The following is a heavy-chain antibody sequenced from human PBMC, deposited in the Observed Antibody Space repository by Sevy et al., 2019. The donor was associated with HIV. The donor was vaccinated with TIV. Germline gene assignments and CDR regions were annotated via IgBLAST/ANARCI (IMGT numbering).Heavy chain of an antibody. V-gene: IGHV3-30*18. Sequence: GGSLRLSCAASGFTFSSYGMHWVRQAPGKGLEWVAVISYDGSNKYYADSVKGRFTISRDNSKNTLYLQMNSLRAEETAGYYCAKVIAPAAFPNWFDPWGQGTLVTVSS. CDR1: GFTFSSYG. D-gene: IGHD2-2*01. CDR2: ISYDGSNK. CDR3: AKVIAPAAFPNWFDP. J-gene: IGHJ5*02.